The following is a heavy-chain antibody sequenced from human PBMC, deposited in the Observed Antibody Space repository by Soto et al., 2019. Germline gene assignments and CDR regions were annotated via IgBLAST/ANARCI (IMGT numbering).Heavy chain of an antibody. CDR2: INAGNGNT. Sequence: ASVKVSCKASGYTFTSHAMHWVRQAPGQRLEWMGWINAGNGNTKYSQKFQGRVTITRDTSASTAYMELSSLRSEDTAVYYCATTPPHDFWSGYYMGDPDYWGQGTLVTVSS. V-gene: IGHV1-3*01. CDR3: ATTPPHDFWSGYYMGDPDY. CDR1: GYTFTSHA. J-gene: IGHJ4*02. D-gene: IGHD3-3*01.